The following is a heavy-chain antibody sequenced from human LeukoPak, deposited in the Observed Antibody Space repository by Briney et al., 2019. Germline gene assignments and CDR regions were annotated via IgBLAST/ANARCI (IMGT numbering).Heavy chain of an antibody. CDR2: ISWNSGAI. CDR1: GFTFNDYA. Sequence: PGGSLRLSCAASGFTFNDYAMHWVRQSPGKGLEWVSGISWNSGAIGYADSVKGRFTISRDNGKNSLSLQMTSLRVEDTAVYYCAKSRASTAAPDAFHIWGQGTMVTVSS. J-gene: IGHJ3*02. CDR3: AKSRASTAAPDAFHI. D-gene: IGHD1-14*01. V-gene: IGHV3-9*01.